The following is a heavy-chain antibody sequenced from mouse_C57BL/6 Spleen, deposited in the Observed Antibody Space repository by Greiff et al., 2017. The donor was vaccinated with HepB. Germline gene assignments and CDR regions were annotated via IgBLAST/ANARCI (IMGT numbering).Heavy chain of an antibody. Sequence: VKLQESGAELVRPGTSVKVSCKASGYAFTNYLIEWVKQRPGQGLEWIGVINPGSGGTNYNEKFKGKATLTADKSSSTAYMQLSSLTSEDSAVYFCARGGYGSRADWYFDVWGTGTTVTVSS. D-gene: IGHD1-1*01. CDR3: ARGGYGSRADWYFDV. J-gene: IGHJ1*03. CDR1: GYAFTNYL. CDR2: INPGSGGT. V-gene: IGHV1-54*01.